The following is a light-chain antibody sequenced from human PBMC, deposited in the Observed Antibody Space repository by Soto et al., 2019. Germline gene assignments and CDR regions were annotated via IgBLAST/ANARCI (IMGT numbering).Light chain of an antibody. V-gene: IGKV3-15*01. CDR1: QSVSMK. Sequence: EIVMTQSPATLSVSPGERATLSCRASQSVSMKLAWYQQKPGQAPRLLIYGASTRATAIPARFSGSGSGTEFTLTISSPQSEDFAVYYCQHSNNRLCTFGGGTKVEIK. CDR3: QHSNNRLCT. CDR2: GAS. J-gene: IGKJ4*01.